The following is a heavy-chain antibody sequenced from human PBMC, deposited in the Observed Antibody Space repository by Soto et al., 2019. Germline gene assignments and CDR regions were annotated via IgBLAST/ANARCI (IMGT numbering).Heavy chain of an antibody. V-gene: IGHV4-34*01. CDR3: ARIDIVAVPAANGPYYYYYMDV. CDR2: INHSGST. D-gene: IGHD2-2*01. J-gene: IGHJ6*03. CDR1: GGSFSGYY. Sequence: QVQLQQWGAGLLKPSETLSLTCAVYGGSFSGYYWSWIRQPPGKGLEWIGEINHSGSTNYNPSLKSRVTISVDTSKNQFSLKLSSVTAADTAVYYCARIDIVAVPAANGPYYYYYMDVWGKGTTVTVSS.